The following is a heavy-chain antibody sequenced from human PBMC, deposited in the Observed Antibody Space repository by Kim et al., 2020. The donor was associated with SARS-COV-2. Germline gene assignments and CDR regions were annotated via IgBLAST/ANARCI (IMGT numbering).Heavy chain of an antibody. V-gene: IGHV4-59*01. Sequence: SGRPHYNPSLKSRVSISVDTSKNQFSLKLSSVTAADTAIYYCARNAGLYWGQGMLVTVSS. J-gene: IGHJ4*02. CDR3: ARNAGLY. CDR2: SGRP.